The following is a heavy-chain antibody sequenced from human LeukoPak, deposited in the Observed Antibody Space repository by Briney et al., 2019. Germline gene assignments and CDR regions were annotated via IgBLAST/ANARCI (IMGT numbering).Heavy chain of an antibody. CDR1: GYTFTGYY. CDR2: FDPEDGET. V-gene: IGHV1-24*01. J-gene: IGHJ4*02. CDR3: ATGNPYSGSYDC. Sequence: GASVKVSCKASGYTFTGYYMHWVRQAPGQGLEWMGGFDPEDGETIYAQKFQGRVTMTEDTSTDTAYMELSSLRSEDTAVYYCATGNPYSGSYDCWGQGTLVTVSS. D-gene: IGHD1-26*01.